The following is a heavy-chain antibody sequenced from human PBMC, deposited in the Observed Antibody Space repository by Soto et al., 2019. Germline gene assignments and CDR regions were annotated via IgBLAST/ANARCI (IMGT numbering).Heavy chain of an antibody. J-gene: IGHJ3*02. V-gene: IGHV3-9*01. CDR3: AKDMGDYGDYHDAFDI. CDR2: ISWYSGSI. Sequence: EVQLVESGGGLVQPGRSLRLSCAASGFTFDDYAMHWVRQAPGKGLEWVSGISWYSGSIGYADSVKGRFTISRDNAKNSLYLQMNSLRAEDTALYYCAKDMGDYGDYHDAFDIWGQGTMVTVSS. D-gene: IGHD4-17*01. CDR1: GFTFDDYA.